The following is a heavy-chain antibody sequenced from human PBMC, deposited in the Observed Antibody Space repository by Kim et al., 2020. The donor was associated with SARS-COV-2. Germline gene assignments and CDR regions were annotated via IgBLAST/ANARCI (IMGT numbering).Heavy chain of an antibody. Sequence: SVKVSCKASGGTFSSYAISWVRQAPGQGLEWMGGIIPIFGTANYAQKFQGRVTITADESTSTAYMELSSLRSEDTAVYYCARAGWKAAAPGGYYYYGMDVWGQGTTVTVSS. CDR3: ARAGWKAAAPGGYYYYGMDV. CDR1: GGTFSSYA. J-gene: IGHJ6*02. V-gene: IGHV1-69*13. D-gene: IGHD6-13*01. CDR2: IIPIFGTA.